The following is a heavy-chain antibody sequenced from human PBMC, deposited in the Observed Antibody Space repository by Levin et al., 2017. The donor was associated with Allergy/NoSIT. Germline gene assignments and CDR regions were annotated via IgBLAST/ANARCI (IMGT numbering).Heavy chain of an antibody. J-gene: IGHJ4*02. CDR3: AHRIRYFDRMGPFDY. V-gene: IGHV2-5*02. Sequence: SGPTLVKPTQTLTLTCTFSGFSLSTSGVGVGWIRQPPGKALEWLALIYWDDDKRYSPSLKSRLTITKDTSKNQVVLTMTNMDPVDTATYYCAHRIRYFDRMGPFDYWGQGTLVTVSS. CDR2: IYWDDDK. CDR1: GFSLSTSGVG. D-gene: IGHD3-9*01.